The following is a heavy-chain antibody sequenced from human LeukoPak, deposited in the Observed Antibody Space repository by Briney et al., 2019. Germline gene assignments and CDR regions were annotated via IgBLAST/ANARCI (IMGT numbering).Heavy chain of an antibody. CDR3: AKDINYDSSGYFDY. CDR1: GFTFDDYA. V-gene: IGHV3-9*03. Sequence: GRSLRLSCAASGFTFDDYAMHWVRQAPGKGLDWVSGISWNSGSIGYADSVKGRFTISRDNAKNSLYLQMNSLRAEDMALYYCAKDINYDSSGYFDYWGQGTLVTVSS. D-gene: IGHD3-22*01. J-gene: IGHJ4*02. CDR2: ISWNSGSI.